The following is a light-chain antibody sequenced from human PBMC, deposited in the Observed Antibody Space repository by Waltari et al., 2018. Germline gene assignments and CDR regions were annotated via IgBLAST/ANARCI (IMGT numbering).Light chain of an antibody. CDR2: DAS. CDR1: EDIAYF. Sequence: DIQMTQSPSPLSASIGDRVTITCQASEDIAYFLNWYQQKPGKAPKLLIYDASNLVTGVPSRFSGSGSGTYFSLTISSLQAEDVATYHCHQYYSPPPTFGGGTKLEIK. CDR3: HQYYSPPPT. V-gene: IGKV1-33*01. J-gene: IGKJ4*01.